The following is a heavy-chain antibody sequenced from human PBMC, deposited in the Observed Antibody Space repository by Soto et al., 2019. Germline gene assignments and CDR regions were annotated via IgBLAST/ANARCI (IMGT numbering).Heavy chain of an antibody. CDR2: INAGNGNT. Sequence: GASVKVSCKASGYTFTSYGISWVRQAPGQRLEWMGWINAGNGNTKYSQKFQGRVTITRDTSASTAYMELSSLRSEDTAVYYCARSIVVVTALDYWGQGTLVTSPQ. D-gene: IGHD2-21*02. J-gene: IGHJ4*02. CDR1: GYTFTSYG. CDR3: ARSIVVVTALDY. V-gene: IGHV1-3*01.